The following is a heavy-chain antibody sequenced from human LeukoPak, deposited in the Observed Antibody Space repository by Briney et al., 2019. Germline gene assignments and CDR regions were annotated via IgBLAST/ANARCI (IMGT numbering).Heavy chain of an antibody. CDR1: GGSLSGYY. CDR3: ARHGGRGRLRYFDWLLANPFDY. J-gene: IGHJ4*02. Sequence: SETLSLTCAVYGGSLSGYYWSWVRQPPGKGLEGVGEFNHSGSTNYNPSLKSRVTISVDTSKNQFSLKLSSVTAADTAVYYCARHGGRGRLRYFDWLLANPFDYWGQGTLVTVSS. CDR2: FNHSGST. D-gene: IGHD3-9*01. V-gene: IGHV4-34*01.